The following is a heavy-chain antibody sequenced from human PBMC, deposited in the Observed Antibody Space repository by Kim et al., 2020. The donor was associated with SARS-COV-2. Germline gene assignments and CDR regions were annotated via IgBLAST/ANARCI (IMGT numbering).Heavy chain of an antibody. J-gene: IGHJ6*02. Sequence: SETLSLTCTVSGGSISSYYWSWIRQPPGKGLEWIGYIYYSGSTNYNPCLKSRVTISVDTSKNQFSLKLSSVTAADTAVYYCATLTVDYGMDVWGQGTTVTVSS. D-gene: IGHD4-17*01. CDR1: GGSISSYY. CDR2: IYYSGST. V-gene: IGHV4-59*13. CDR3: ATLTVDYGMDV.